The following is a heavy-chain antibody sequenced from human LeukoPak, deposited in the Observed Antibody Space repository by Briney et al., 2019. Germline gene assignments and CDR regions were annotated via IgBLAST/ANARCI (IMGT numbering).Heavy chain of an antibody. CDR3: ARDGGYCSSTSCPPFDY. D-gene: IGHD2-2*01. CDR2: IYTSGST. CDR1: GGSISSYY. Sequence: PSETLSLTCTVSGGSISSYYWSWIRQPAGKGLEWIGRIYTSGSTNYNPSLKSRVTMSVDTSKNQFSLKPSSVTAADTAVYYCARDGGYCSSTSCPPFDYWGQGTLVTVSS. J-gene: IGHJ4*02. V-gene: IGHV4-4*07.